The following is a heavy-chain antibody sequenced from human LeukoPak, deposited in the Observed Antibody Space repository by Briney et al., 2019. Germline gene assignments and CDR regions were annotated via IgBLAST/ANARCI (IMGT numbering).Heavy chain of an antibody. D-gene: IGHD3-10*01. CDR3: ARRPTYYYGSGSYYSRDMDV. J-gene: IGHJ6*03. CDR1: GGSISSYY. V-gene: IGHV4-59*08. Sequence: PSETLSLTCTVSGGSISSYYWSWIRQPPGKGLEWIGYIYYSGSTNYNPSLKSRVTISVDTSKNQFSLKLSSVTAADTAVYYCARRPTYYYGSGSYYSRDMDVWGKGTTVTISS. CDR2: IYYSGST.